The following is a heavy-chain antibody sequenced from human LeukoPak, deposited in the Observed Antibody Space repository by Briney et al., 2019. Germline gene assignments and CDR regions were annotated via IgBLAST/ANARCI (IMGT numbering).Heavy chain of an antibody. V-gene: IGHV3-20*04. CDR1: GFTFSSYG. J-gene: IGHJ5*02. Sequence: GGTLRLSCAASGFTFSSYGMSWVRQAPGKGLEWVSAISGSGGSTGYADSVKGRFTISRDNAKNSLYLQMNSLRAEDTALYYCARDSPGSGSSLAWGQGTLVTVSS. D-gene: IGHD3-10*01. CDR3: ARDSPGSGSSLA. CDR2: ISGSGGST.